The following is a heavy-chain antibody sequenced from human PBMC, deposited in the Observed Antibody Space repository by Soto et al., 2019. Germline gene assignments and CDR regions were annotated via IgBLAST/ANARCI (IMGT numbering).Heavy chain of an antibody. CDR1: GFTFSSYG. Sequence: QVQLVESGGGVVQPGRSLILSCAASGFTFSSYGMHWVRQAPGKGLEWVAVIWYDGSNKYYADSVKGRFTISRDNSKNTLYLQMNSLRAEDTAVYYCASATVTWYAFDIWGQGTMVTVSS. J-gene: IGHJ3*02. V-gene: IGHV3-33*01. CDR3: ASATVTWYAFDI. D-gene: IGHD4-17*01. CDR2: IWYDGSNK.